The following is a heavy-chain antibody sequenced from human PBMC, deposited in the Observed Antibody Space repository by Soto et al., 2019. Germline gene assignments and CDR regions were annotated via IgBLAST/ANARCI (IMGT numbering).Heavy chain of an antibody. D-gene: IGHD3-10*01. CDR1: GYTFTSYA. J-gene: IGHJ4*02. CDR3: AILRVLLWFGELADIDY. CDR2: INAGNGNT. V-gene: IGHV1-3*01. Sequence: ASVKVSCKASGYTFTSYAMHWVRQAPGQRLEWMGWINAGNGNTKYSQKFQGRVTITRDTSASTAYMELSSLRSEDTAVYYCAILRVLLWFGELADIDYWGQGTLVTVSS.